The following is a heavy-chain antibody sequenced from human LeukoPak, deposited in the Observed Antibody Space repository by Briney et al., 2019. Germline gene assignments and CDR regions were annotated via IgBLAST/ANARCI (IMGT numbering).Heavy chain of an antibody. CDR3: AKALYSSGWYKSAFDF. V-gene: IGHV3-23*01. CDR1: GFTFSNYA. Sequence: GGSLRLSCAASGFTFSNYAMSWVRQAPGKGLEWVSAISGSGGSTYYADSVKGRFTISRDNSKNTLYLQMNSLRAEDTAVYCCAKALYSSGWYKSAFDFWGQGTLVTVSS. CDR2: ISGSGGST. D-gene: IGHD6-19*01. J-gene: IGHJ4*02.